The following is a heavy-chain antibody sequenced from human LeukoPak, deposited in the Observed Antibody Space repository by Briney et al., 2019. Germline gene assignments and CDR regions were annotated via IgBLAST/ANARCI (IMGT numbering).Heavy chain of an antibody. Sequence: SETLSLTCAVSGYSISSGYYWGWIRQPPGKGLEWIGSIYHSGSTYYNPSLKSRLTISVDTSKNQFSLKLSSVTAADTAVYYCARIRMGYAIYFDYWGQGTLVTVSS. D-gene: IGHD2-8*01. CDR1: GYSISSGYY. V-gene: IGHV4-38-2*01. J-gene: IGHJ4*02. CDR3: ARIRMGYAIYFDY. CDR2: IYHSGST.